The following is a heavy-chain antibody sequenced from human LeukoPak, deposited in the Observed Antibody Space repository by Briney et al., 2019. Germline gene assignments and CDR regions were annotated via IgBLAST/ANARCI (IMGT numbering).Heavy chain of an antibody. Sequence: MSSETLSLTCTVSGGSISSGAYYWSWLRQPPGKGLEWIGYIYNSGTTYYNPSLRSRITIAVDTSKNQFSLKRSSVTAADTAVYYCARIPYGDVGGAFDIWGQGTMVTVSS. J-gene: IGHJ3*02. CDR1: GGSISSGAYY. D-gene: IGHD4-17*01. V-gene: IGHV4-30-4*01. CDR3: ARIPYGDVGGAFDI. CDR2: IYNSGTT.